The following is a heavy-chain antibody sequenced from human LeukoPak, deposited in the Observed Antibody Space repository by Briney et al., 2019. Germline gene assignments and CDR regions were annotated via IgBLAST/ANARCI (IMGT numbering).Heavy chain of an antibody. D-gene: IGHD3-10*01. CDR3: ARRGVEDTTTNGENFFNY. CDR1: DGSISGHY. Sequence: TSETLSLTCTVSDGSISGHYWNWIRHPAGKGLEWIGRIYSSGSTIYNPSLKSRVTMSVDTSKNQFSLKMSSVTAADTAVYYCARRGVEDTTTNGENFFNYWGQGTLVTVSS. V-gene: IGHV4-4*07. CDR2: IYSSGST. J-gene: IGHJ4*02.